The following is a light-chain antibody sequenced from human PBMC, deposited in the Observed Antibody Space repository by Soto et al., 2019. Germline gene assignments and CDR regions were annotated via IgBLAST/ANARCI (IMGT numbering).Light chain of an antibody. J-gene: IGKJ5*01. Sequence: MNMSPSSLSASVGDRVTIPCRASQSITSHLNWYQQKLGKAPRLLIYGASSLQSGVPSRFSGSGSGTDFTLTISSLQPEDSATHYCQQVYTMPLITFCQGTRLEI. CDR1: QSITSH. V-gene: IGKV1-39*01. CDR3: QQVYTMPLIT. CDR2: GAS.